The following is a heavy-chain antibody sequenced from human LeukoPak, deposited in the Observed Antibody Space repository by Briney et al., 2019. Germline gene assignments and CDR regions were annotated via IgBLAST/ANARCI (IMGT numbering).Heavy chain of an antibody. CDR2: ISYDGSNK. D-gene: IGHD3-10*01. J-gene: IGHJ4*02. Sequence: GRSLRLSCAASGFTFSSYGMHWDRQAPGKGLEWVAVISYDGSNKYYADSVKGRFTISRDNSKNTLYLQMNSLRAEDTAVYYCAKERGVLLWFGDEPLDYWGQGTLVTVSS. CDR1: GFTFSSYG. CDR3: AKERGVLLWFGDEPLDY. V-gene: IGHV3-30*18.